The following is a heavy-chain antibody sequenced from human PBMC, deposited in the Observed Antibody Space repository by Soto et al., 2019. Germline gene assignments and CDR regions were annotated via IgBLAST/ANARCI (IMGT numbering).Heavy chain of an antibody. CDR3: ARGYHGYSYANFDY. CDR2: IYYNGNT. CDR1: GGSINSYY. D-gene: IGHD5-18*01. J-gene: IGHJ4*02. Sequence: QVQLQESGPGLVKPSETLSLTCNVSGGSINSYYWNWIRQPPGKGLEWIAYIYYNGNTDSNPSLESRVTTSLDTPKNQLSLKLSSVTAADTAVYYCARGYHGYSYANFDYWGQGILVTVSS. V-gene: IGHV4-59*01.